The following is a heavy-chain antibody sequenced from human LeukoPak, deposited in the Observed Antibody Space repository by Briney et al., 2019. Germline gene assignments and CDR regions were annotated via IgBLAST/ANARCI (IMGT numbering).Heavy chain of an antibody. CDR2: FYSGGDST. Sequence: PGGSLRLSCAASGFTVSSKYMSWVRQAPGKGLEWVSIFYSGGDSTNYADSVKGRFTITRDNSKNTLYLQMNSLRADDTAVYYCARERYCGGDCYSFAFDVWGQGTAVTVSS. V-gene: IGHV3-66*01. CDR3: ARERYCGGDCYSFAFDV. J-gene: IGHJ3*01. CDR1: GFTVSSKY. D-gene: IGHD2-21*02.